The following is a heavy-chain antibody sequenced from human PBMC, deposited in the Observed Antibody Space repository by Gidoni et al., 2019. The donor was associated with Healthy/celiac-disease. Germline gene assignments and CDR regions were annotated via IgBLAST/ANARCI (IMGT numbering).Heavy chain of an antibody. D-gene: IGHD3-10*01. V-gene: IGHV3-49*05. Sequence: EVQLVESGGGLVKPWRSLRLSCTAPGFSFGDYGMRWFRPAPGKGRGWVGFIRRKADGGTTEYAASVKGRFTISRDDTKSIAYLQMNSLKTEDTAVYYWTRAALLWFGAFDYWGQGTLVTVSA. CDR1: GFSFGDYG. J-gene: IGHJ4*02. CDR2: IRRKADGGTT. CDR3: TRAALLWFGAFDY.